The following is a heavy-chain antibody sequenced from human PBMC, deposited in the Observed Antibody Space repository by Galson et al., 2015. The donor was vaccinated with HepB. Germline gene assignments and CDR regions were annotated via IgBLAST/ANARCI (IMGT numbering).Heavy chain of an antibody. D-gene: IGHD2-2*01. V-gene: IGHV1-18*04. J-gene: IGHJ2*01. CDR1: GYTFTSYG. CDR2: ISAYNGNT. CDR3: ARDRFPPYCSSTSCHYWYFDL. Sequence: SVKVSCKASGYTFTSYGISWVRQAPGQGLEWMGWISAYNGNTNYAQKLQGRVTMTTDTSTSTAYMELRSLRSDDTAVYYCARDRFPPYCSSTSCHYWYFDLWGRGTLVTVSS.